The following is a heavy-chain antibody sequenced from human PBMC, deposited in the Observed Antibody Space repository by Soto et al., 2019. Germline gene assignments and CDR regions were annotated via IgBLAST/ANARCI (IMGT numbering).Heavy chain of an antibody. J-gene: IGHJ4*02. Sequence: SETLSLTCTVSGASTSSYYWGWIRRPPGKGLEWIGDISYTGSTNYNPSLKSRVTISAATSKNQFSLKLSSVTAADTAVYYCARSNDYGDSLTYFDHWGQGTLVTVSS. D-gene: IGHD4-17*01. V-gene: IGHV4-59*01. CDR2: ISYTGST. CDR1: GASTSSYY. CDR3: ARSNDYGDSLTYFDH.